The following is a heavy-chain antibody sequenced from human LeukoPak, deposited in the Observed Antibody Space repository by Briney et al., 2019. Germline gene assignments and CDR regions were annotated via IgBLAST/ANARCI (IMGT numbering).Heavy chain of an antibody. Sequence: KPGGSLTLSCSASGFTFSRYSMHWVRQAPGKGLEWVSSISSSRSYIYYADFVKGRFTISSDNAKNSLYLQMNSLRAEDTAVYYCARGYDWGILSYFDYWGQGTLVTVSS. J-gene: IGHJ4*02. D-gene: IGHD3-16*01. V-gene: IGHV3-21*01. CDR1: GFTFSRYS. CDR2: ISSSRSYI. CDR3: ARGYDWGILSYFDY.